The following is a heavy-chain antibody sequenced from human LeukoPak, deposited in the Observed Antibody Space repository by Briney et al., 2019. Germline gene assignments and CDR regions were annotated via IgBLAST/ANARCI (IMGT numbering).Heavy chain of an antibody. D-gene: IGHD6-19*01. CDR1: GGSISSSSYY. Sequence: PSETLSLTCTVSGGSISSSSYYWGWIRQPPGKGLEWIGSIYYSGSTYYNPSLKSRVTISVDTPKNQFSLKLSSVTAADTAVYYCARRNAVAAYCFDYWGQGTLVTVSS. J-gene: IGHJ4*02. CDR2: IYYSGST. CDR3: ARRNAVAAYCFDY. V-gene: IGHV4-39*01.